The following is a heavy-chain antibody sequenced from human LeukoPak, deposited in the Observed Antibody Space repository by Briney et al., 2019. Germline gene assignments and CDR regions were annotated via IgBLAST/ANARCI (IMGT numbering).Heavy chain of an antibody. CDR3: ARHSRSGYGDYESAFDI. J-gene: IGHJ3*02. Sequence: SDTLSLTCIVSGGSISSSGYYWDWIRQPPGKGLEWLGNFYYTGSTYYNPSLKSRITISVDTSKNQFSLKLRSVTAADTAVYYCARHSRSGYGDYESAFDIWGRGTMVTVSS. CDR1: GGSISSSGYY. CDR2: FYYTGST. V-gene: IGHV4-39*01. D-gene: IGHD5-12*01.